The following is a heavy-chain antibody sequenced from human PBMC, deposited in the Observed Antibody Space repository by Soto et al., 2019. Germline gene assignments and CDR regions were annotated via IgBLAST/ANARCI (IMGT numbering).Heavy chain of an antibody. Sequence: PSETLSLTCTVSGGSISDSYWSWIRRPPGKGMEWIGYIYYTGTTYYNPSLKSRVTISIDTSKNQFSLKLNSVTAADTAVYYCARDRKYDILTGSYYYYAMDVWGQGTTVTVSS. J-gene: IGHJ6*02. V-gene: IGHV4-59*01. CDR1: GGSISDSY. CDR2: IYYTGTT. D-gene: IGHD3-9*01. CDR3: ARDRKYDILTGSYYYYAMDV.